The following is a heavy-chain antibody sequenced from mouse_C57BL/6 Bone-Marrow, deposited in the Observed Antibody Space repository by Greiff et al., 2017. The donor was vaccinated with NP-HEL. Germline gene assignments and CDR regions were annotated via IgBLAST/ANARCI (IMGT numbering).Heavy chain of an antibody. CDR3: ARGPTVVSMDY. D-gene: IGHD1-1*01. CDR1: GFTFSDYG. Sequence: EVMLVEPGGGLVKPGGSLKLSCAASGFTFSDYGMHWVRQAPEKGLEWVAYISSGSSTIYYADTVKGRFTISRDNANNTLFLQMTSLKSEDTAVYYCARGPTVVSMDYWGQGTSVTVSS. J-gene: IGHJ4*01. CDR2: ISSGSSTI. V-gene: IGHV5-17*01.